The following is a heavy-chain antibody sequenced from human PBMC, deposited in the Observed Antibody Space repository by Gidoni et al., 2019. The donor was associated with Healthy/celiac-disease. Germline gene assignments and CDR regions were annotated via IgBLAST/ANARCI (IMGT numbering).Heavy chain of an antibody. D-gene: IGHD3-10*01. CDR3: ARHVLLWFGELYYFDY. V-gene: IGHV4-39*01. J-gene: IGHJ4*02. CDR1: GGSISSSSYY. Sequence: QLQLQESGPGLVKPSETLSLTCTVSGGSISSSSYYWGWIRQPPGKGLEWIGSIYYSGSTYYNPSLKSRVTISVDTSKNQFSLKLSSVTAADTAVDYCARHVLLWFGELYYFDYWGQGTLVTVSS. CDR2: IYYSGST.